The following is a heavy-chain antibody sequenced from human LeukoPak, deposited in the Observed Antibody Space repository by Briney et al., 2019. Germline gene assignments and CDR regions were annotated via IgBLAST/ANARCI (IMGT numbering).Heavy chain of an antibody. CDR3: ARHQARGREYNWNFDY. CDR1: GGSISSSSYY. D-gene: IGHD1-20*01. V-gene: IGHV4-39*01. Sequence: SETLSLTCTVSGGSISSSSYYWGWIRQPPGKGLEWIGSIYYSGSTYYNPSLKSRVTISVDTSKNQFSLKLSSVTAADTAVYYCARHQARGREYNWNFDYWGQGTLVTVSS. J-gene: IGHJ4*02. CDR2: IYYSGST.